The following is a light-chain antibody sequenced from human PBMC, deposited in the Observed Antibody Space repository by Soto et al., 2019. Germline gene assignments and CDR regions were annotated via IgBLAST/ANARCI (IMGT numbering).Light chain of an antibody. CDR2: DAS. J-gene: IGKJ1*01. CDR1: QDMNTY. V-gene: IGKV1-9*01. CDR3: QQYNSYPWT. Sequence: DMQLTQSPPFLSASVGDRVTISCRASQDMNTYIAWYQQKPGKAPKLLIYDASNLESGVPSRFSGSGSGTEFTLTISSLRPDDFATYYCQQYNSYPWTCGQGTKVDIK.